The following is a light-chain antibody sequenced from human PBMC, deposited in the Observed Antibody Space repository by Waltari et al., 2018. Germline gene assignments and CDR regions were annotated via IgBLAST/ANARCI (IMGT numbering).Light chain of an antibody. Sequence: EIVMTQSPATLSVSPGERATLSCRASQSVSSNLAWYQQKPGQAPRLLIYGASTRATGIPARFSGSGSGTEFTLTISGLQTEDVAIYYCQQFYHAPQTFGQGTKVEIK. J-gene: IGKJ2*01. CDR2: GAS. CDR1: QSVSSN. V-gene: IGKV3-15*01. CDR3: QQFYHAPQT.